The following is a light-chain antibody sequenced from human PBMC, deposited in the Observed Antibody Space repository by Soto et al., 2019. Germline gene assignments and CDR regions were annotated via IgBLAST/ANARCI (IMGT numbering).Light chain of an antibody. CDR1: NIGSKS. CDR2: YDS. CDR3: QVWDSSSDHPGV. J-gene: IGLJ2*01. Sequence: SYELTQPPSVSVAPGKTARITCGGNNIGSKSVHWYQQKPGQAPVLVIYYDSDRPSGIPERFSGSNSGNTATLTISRVKAGDEADYYCQVWDSSSDHPGVFGGGTKLTVL. V-gene: IGLV3-21*04.